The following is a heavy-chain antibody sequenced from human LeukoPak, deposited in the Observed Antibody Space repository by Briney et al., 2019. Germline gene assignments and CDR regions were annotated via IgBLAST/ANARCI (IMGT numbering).Heavy chain of an antibody. CDR2: TRNKANSDTT. J-gene: IGHJ2*01. CDR3: ARVNGYTRYFDL. V-gene: IGHV3-72*01. Sequence: PGGALRLSCAASGFTLSDPYMDWVRQAPGKGLEGVGRTRNKANSDTTEYAASVKGRFTISRDDSKNSMYLQMNSLKTEDTAVYYCARVNGYTRYFDLWGRGTLVTVSS. CDR1: GFTLSDPY. D-gene: IGHD5-12*01.